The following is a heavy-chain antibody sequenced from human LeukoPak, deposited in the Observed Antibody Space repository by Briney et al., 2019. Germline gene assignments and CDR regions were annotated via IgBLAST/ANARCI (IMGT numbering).Heavy chain of an antibody. Sequence: GGSPRLSCAASGFTFSSYSMNWVRQAPGKGLEWVSSISSSSSYIYYADSVKGRFTISRDNAKNSLYLQMNSLRAEDTAVYYCASPVAVAGTEFDYWGQGTLVTVSS. D-gene: IGHD6-19*01. CDR2: ISSSSSYI. J-gene: IGHJ4*02. V-gene: IGHV3-21*01. CDR1: GFTFSSYS. CDR3: ASPVAVAGTEFDY.